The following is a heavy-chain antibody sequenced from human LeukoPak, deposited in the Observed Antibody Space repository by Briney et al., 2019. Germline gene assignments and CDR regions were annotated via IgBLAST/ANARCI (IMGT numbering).Heavy chain of an antibody. CDR2: ISSSGNTI. CDR3: ARDYYDGGGYYNLDAFDI. Sequence: PGGSLRLSCAASGFTFSGYEMNWVRQAPGKGLEWVSYISSSGNTIYYADSVKGRFTISRDNAKNSLYLQMNSLRADDTAVYYCARDYYDGGGYYNLDAFDIWGQGTMATVPS. D-gene: IGHD3-22*01. J-gene: IGHJ3*02. CDR1: GFTFSGYE. V-gene: IGHV3-48*03.